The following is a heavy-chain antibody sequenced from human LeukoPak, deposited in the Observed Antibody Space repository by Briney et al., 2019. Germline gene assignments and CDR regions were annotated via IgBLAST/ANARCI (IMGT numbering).Heavy chain of an antibody. CDR2: IYRGGST. Sequence: PGGSLRLSCAASGFTVGSNYMSWVRQAPGKGLEWVSIIYRGGSTNYADSVKGRFTISRDTSKNALYLQMNSLRAEDTAVYYCARGGEPVGFDYWGQGTLVTVSS. CDR3: ARGGEPVGFDY. V-gene: IGHV3-66*01. D-gene: IGHD1-26*01. J-gene: IGHJ4*02. CDR1: GFTVGSNY.